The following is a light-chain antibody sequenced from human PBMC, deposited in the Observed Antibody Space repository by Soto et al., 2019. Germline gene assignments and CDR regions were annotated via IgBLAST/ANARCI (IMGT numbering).Light chain of an antibody. V-gene: IGKV2-28*01. CDR2: LDS. Sequence: DIVMTQSPLSLPVTPGEPASISCRYSQSLLHSNGYNYLDWYLQKPGQSPQLLIYLDSNRASGVPDRFSGSGSGTDFTLKISRVQAEDVGIYYWMQALLTPRTFGQGTKVEIK. CDR1: QSLLHSNGYNY. J-gene: IGKJ1*01. CDR3: MQALLTPRT.